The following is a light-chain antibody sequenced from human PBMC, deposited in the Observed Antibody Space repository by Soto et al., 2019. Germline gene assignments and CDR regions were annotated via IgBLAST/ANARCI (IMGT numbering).Light chain of an antibody. J-gene: IGLJ1*01. CDR1: SSDVGGYNY. Sequence: QSALTQPRSVSGSPEQSVTISCTGTSSDVGGYNYVSWYHQHPGKAPKVMIYDVSKRPSGVPDRFSGSKSGNTASLTISGLQAEDEADYYCCSYAGSYTYVFGTGTKLTVL. V-gene: IGLV2-11*01. CDR2: DVS. CDR3: CSYAGSYTYV.